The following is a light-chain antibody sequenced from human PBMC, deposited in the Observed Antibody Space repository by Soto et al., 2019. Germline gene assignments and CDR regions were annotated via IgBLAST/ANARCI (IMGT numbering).Light chain of an antibody. V-gene: IGLV1-40*01. CDR2: GNS. CDR3: QSYDSSLYV. J-gene: IGLJ1*01. CDR1: SSNIGAGYD. Sequence: SVVRQPRSVSGSPGQTVTISCTGSSSNIGAGYDVHWYQQLPGTAPKLLIYGNSNRPSGVPDRFSGSKSGTSASLAITGLQAEGEADYYCQSYDSSLYVLGTGTKVTAL.